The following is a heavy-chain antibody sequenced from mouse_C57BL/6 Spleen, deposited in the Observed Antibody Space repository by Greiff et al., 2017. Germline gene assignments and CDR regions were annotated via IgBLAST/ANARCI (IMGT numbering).Heavy chain of an antibody. CDR2: IDPSDSYT. Sequence: QVQLQQSGAELVMPGASVKLSCKASGYTFTSYWMHWVKQRPGQGLEWIGEIDPSDSYTNYNQKFKGKSTLTVDKSSSTAYMQLSSLTSEDSAVYYCARNLNYGSSSFAYWGQGTLVTVSA. J-gene: IGHJ3*01. CDR1: GYTFTSYW. CDR3: ARNLNYGSSSFAY. D-gene: IGHD1-1*01. V-gene: IGHV1-69*01.